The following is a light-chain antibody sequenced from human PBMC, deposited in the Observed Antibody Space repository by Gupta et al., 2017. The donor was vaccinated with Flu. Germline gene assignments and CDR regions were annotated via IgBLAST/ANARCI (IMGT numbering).Light chain of an antibody. J-gene: IGKJ1*01. CDR1: QSVSSY. CDR2: DAS. V-gene: IGKV3-11*01. Sequence: EIVLTQSPATLSLSPGERATLSCRASQSVSSYLAWYQQKPGQAPRLLIYDASNRATGIQARFSGSGSGTDFTLTISSLEPEDFAVYDCQQRSNWTFGQGTKVEIK. CDR3: QQRSNWT.